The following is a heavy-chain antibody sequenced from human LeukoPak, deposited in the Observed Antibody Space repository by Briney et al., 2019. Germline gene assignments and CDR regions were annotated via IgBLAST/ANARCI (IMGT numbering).Heavy chain of an antibody. CDR3: AKQAGGSGSYYYY. CDR2: ISGSGGST. D-gene: IGHD3-10*01. V-gene: IGHV3-23*01. CDR1: GVTFSSYA. Sequence: GGSLRLSCAASGVTFSSYAMTWVRQAPGKGLEWVSAISGSGGSTYYADSVKGRFTISRDNSKNTLYLQMSSLRAEDTAVYYCAKQAGGSGSYYYYWGQGTLVTVSS. J-gene: IGHJ4*02.